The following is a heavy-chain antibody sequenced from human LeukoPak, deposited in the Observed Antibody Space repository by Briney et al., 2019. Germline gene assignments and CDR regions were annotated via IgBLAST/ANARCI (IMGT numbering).Heavy chain of an antibody. J-gene: IGHJ6*04. V-gene: IGHV3-48*03. Sequence: GGSLRLSCAASGFTFSSYEMNWVRQAPGKGLEWVSYISSSGSTIYYADSVKGRFTISRDNAKNSLYLQMNSLRAEDTAVYYCARVPLHLLRGNYGMDVWGKGTTVTVSS. CDR2: ISSSGSTI. D-gene: IGHD2-15*01. CDR3: ARVPLHLLRGNYGMDV. CDR1: GFTFSSYE.